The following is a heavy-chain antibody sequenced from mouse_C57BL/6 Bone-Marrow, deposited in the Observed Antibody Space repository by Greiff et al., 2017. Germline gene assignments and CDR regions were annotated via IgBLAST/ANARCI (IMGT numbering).Heavy chain of an antibody. J-gene: IGHJ1*03. V-gene: IGHV14-4*01. CDR2: IDPENGDT. CDR1: GFNIKDDY. D-gene: IGHD1-1*01. Sequence: VQLQPSGAELVRPGASVKLSCTASGFNIKDDYMHWVKQRPEQGLEWIGWIDPENGDTEYASKFQGKATITADTSSNTAYLQLSSLTSEDTAVYYCTTVVATSHWYFDVWGTGTTVTVSS. CDR3: TTVVATSHWYFDV.